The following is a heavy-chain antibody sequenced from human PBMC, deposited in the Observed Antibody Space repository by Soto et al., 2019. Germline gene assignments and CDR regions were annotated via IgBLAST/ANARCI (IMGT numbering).Heavy chain of an antibody. J-gene: IGHJ6*02. D-gene: IGHD6-13*01. Sequence: AGGSLRLSCAASGFTFSSYAMHWVRQAPGKGLEWVAVISYDGSNKYYADSVKGRFTISRDNSKNTLYLQMNSLRAEDTAVYYCARDRAAGTDYYYYGMDVWCQGTTVTVFS. CDR3: ARDRAAGTDYYYYGMDV. CDR1: GFTFSSYA. V-gene: IGHV3-30-3*01. CDR2: ISYDGSNK.